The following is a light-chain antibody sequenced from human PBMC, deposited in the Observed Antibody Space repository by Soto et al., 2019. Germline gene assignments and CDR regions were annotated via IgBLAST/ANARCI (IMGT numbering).Light chain of an antibody. V-gene: IGLV2-14*01. Sequence: QSVLTQPASLSGSPGQSITISCTGTSSDIGAYDYVSWYRQHPGKAPKLMIYEVSNRPSGVSNRFSGSKSANTASLTISGLQADDEAHYYCTSYTSDNRSYVFGTGTKVT. J-gene: IGLJ1*01. CDR3: TSYTSDNRSYV. CDR2: EVS. CDR1: SSDIGAYDY.